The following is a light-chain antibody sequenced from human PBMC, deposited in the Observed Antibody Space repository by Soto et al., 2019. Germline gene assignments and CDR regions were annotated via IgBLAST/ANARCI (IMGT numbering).Light chain of an antibody. V-gene: IGKV1-39*01. J-gene: IGKJ1*01. CDR2: AAS. Sequence: DIQMTQSPSSLSASVGDGVTITCRASQSISPYLNWYQQKPGKAPKLLIYAASRLQSGVSPRFGGSGSGKDFTLTISSLQNEDFATYYCHQSYSTPPTFGQGTKVEIK. CDR3: HQSYSTPPT. CDR1: QSISPY.